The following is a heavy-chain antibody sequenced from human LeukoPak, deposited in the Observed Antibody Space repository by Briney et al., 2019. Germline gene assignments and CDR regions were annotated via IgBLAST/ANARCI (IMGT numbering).Heavy chain of an antibody. CDR2: MREDGREI. CDR1: GFPFNVQT. CDR3: ARGGATRERFEN. V-gene: IGHV3-7*01. D-gene: IGHD1-26*01. J-gene: IGHJ4*02. Sequence: QPGGSLRLSCAASGFPFNVQTMSWVRQAPGKGLDWVASMREDGREIYYVDSAKGRFTISRDNPKNSLYLQMNFLRAEDTAVYYCARGGATRERFENWGQGTLVTVSS.